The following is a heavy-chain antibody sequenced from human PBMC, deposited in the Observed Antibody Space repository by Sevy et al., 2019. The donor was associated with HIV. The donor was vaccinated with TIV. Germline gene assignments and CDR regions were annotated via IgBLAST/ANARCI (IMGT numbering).Heavy chain of an antibody. CDR3: ARDRGEILHSAFDY. D-gene: IGHD3-16*01. V-gene: IGHV3-30*14. Sequence: GGSLRLSCAASGFRFSDYSMHWVRQAPGKGLEWVAVISYDGRNNKYNVDSVKGRLTISRDNSKNTPFLQMNSLRAEDSAIYYCARDRGEILHSAFDYWGQGTLVTVSS. J-gene: IGHJ4*02. CDR2: ISYDGRNNK. CDR1: GFRFSDYS.